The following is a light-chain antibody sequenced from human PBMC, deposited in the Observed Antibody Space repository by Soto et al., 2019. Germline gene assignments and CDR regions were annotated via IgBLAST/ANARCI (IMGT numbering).Light chain of an antibody. J-gene: IGKJ1*01. Sequence: DIQMTQSPSSLSASVGDRVTITCRASQYVRNYLNWYQKKSGEAPNLLIFAASTLQSGVPSRFSGSGAETEFTLTISSLQPEDFATYYCQESYTRAFGQGTVVEI. CDR1: QYVRNY. CDR2: AAS. V-gene: IGKV1-39*01. CDR3: QESYTRA.